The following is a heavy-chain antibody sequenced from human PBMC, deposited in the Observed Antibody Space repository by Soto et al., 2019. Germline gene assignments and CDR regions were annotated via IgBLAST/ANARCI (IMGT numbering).Heavy chain of an antibody. CDR3: ARELLTDYYYYYAMDV. V-gene: IGHV3-21*01. Sequence: PGGSLRLSCVGSGFTLRSYTMNWVRQAPGKGLEWVSSISNNGVYTYYGDSVKGRFTISRDNAKNSLYLQMNSLRGEDTAVYYCARELLTDYYYYYAMDVWGPGTTVTVS. D-gene: IGHD3-10*01. CDR2: ISNNGVYT. CDR1: GFTLRSYT. J-gene: IGHJ6*02.